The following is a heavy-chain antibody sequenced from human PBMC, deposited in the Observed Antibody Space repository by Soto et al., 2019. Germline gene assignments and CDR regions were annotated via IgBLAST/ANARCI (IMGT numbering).Heavy chain of an antibody. V-gene: IGHV1-8*01. CDR3: EVTTGY. CDR2: MSPESGNT. Sequence: QVQVVQSRAEVKKPGASVKVSCKASGYTFTDYDINWVRQASGQGLEYMGWMSPESGNTGYAPQFQGRVTMTRNTFISTADMELSSLRSEDTAVYYCEVTTGYWGQGTKVTVSS. J-gene: IGHJ4*02. D-gene: IGHD2-21*02. CDR1: GYTFTDYD.